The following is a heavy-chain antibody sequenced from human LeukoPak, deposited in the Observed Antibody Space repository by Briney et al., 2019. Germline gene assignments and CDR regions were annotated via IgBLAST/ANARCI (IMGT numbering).Heavy chain of an antibody. J-gene: IGHJ5*02. CDR1: GYTFTGYY. Sequence: ASVKVSCKASGYTFTGYYMHWVRQAPGQGLEWMGWINPNSGGTNYAQKLQGRVTMTTDTSTSTAYMELRSLRSDDTAVYYCARGPVVPAAAYNWFDPWGQGTLVTVSS. V-gene: IGHV1-2*02. CDR2: INPNSGGT. CDR3: ARGPVVPAAAYNWFDP. D-gene: IGHD2-2*01.